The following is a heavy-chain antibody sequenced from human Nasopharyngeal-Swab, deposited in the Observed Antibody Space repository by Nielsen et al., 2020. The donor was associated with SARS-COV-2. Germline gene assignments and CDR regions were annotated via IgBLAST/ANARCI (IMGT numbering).Heavy chain of an antibody. Sequence: GGSLRLSCAASGFTFSNFRMNWVRQAPGKGLEWVSCISSNSDTKYYADSVKGRFTISRDNSKNTLYLQMNSLRAEDTAVYYCAKVMSYYGSGSYFYYYYYGMDVWGQGTTVTVSS. CDR3: AKVMSYYGSGSYFYYYYYGMDV. D-gene: IGHD3-10*01. V-gene: IGHV3-48*01. J-gene: IGHJ6*02. CDR1: GFTFSNFR. CDR2: ISSNSDTK.